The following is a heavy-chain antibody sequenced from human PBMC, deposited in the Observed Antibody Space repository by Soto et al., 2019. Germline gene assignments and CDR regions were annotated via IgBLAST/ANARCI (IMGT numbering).Heavy chain of an antibody. D-gene: IGHD1-1*01. CDR2: ISGSGGST. CDR1: GFTFSSYA. J-gene: IGHJ6*03. V-gene: IGHV3-23*01. CDR3: AKAPKGERRFPTRHGYFYYMDV. Sequence: GGSLRLSCAASGFTFSSYAMSWVRQAPGKGLEWVSAISGSGGSTYYADSVKGRFTISRDNSKNTLYLQMNSLRAEDTAVYYCAKAPKGERRFPTRHGYFYYMDVWGKGTTVTVSS.